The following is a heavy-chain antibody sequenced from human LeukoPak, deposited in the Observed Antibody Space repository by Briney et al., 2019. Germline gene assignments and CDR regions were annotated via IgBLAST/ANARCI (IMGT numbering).Heavy chain of an antibody. V-gene: IGHV3-11*01. CDR3: ARSTLPGRSGRTEFFQH. CDR2: ISDSGNTI. J-gene: IGHJ1*01. Sequence: GGSLRLSCAASGFTFRNYYMTWIRQAPGKGLQWISFISDSGNTIYYADSVEGRFTISRDNAKNSLYLQMHSLRAEDTAMYYCARSTLPGRSGRTEFFQHWGQGTLVTVSS. D-gene: IGHD6-19*01. CDR1: GFTFRNYY.